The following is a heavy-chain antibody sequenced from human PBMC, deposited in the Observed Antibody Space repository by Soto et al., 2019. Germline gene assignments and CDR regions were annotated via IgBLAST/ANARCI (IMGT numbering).Heavy chain of an antibody. CDR1: GFTVSSKY. V-gene: IGHV3-66*01. D-gene: IGHD2-15*01. Sequence: VQLVESGGGLVQPGGSLRLSCAASGFTVSSKYMSWVRQAPGKGLEWVSLIQSGGTTYYAAYVKGRFTISRDSTKKMLHLQMNSLGAEETAVYYCAREDILCSGGSNYGVTMDGWGKRTTVTVSS. CDR3: AREDILCSGGSNYGVTMDG. J-gene: IGHJ6*03. CDR2: IQSGGTT.